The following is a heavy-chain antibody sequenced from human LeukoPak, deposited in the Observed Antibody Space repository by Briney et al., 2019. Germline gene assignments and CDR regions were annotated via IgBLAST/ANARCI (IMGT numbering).Heavy chain of an antibody. CDR3: AHRDTTMVRVDY. D-gene: IGHD5-18*01. J-gene: IGHJ4*02. V-gene: IGHV3-15*01. CDR1: GFTFRNAS. CDR2: IKSKTDGRTT. Sequence: PGGTLRLSCAASGFTFRNASMSWVRQPPGKGLEWVGRIKSKTDGRTTDYAAPVKGRFTISRYDSKNTLYLQMNSLTTEDTAVYFCAHRDTTMVRVDYWGQGTLVTVSS.